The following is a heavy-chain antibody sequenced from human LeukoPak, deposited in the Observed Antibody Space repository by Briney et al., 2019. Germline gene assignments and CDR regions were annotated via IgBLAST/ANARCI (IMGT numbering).Heavy chain of an antibody. D-gene: IGHD3-10*01. J-gene: IGHJ4*02. Sequence: SETLSLTCTVSGGSISSSSYYWGWIRQPPGKGLEWIGSIYYSGSTYYNPSLKSRVTISVDTSKNQFSLKLSSVTAADTAVYYCARRSHRAGRAYFDYWGQGTLVTVSS. CDR1: GGSISSSSYY. V-gene: IGHV4-39*07. CDR2: IYYSGST. CDR3: ARRSHRAGRAYFDY.